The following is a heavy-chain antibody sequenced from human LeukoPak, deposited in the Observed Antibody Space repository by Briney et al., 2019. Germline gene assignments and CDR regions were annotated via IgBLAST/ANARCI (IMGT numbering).Heavy chain of an antibody. Sequence: KPSESLSLTCSVSGGSISSYYWSWIRQPPGKGLKWLGFVYYNESTNYNPSLRSRVTISADTSKNQFSLRLNSVTAADTAVYYCARDCSGGTCYNGILAGMDVWGQGTTVTVSS. CDR1: GGSISSYY. D-gene: IGHD2-15*01. V-gene: IGHV4-59*01. CDR2: VYYNEST. CDR3: ARDCSGGTCYNGILAGMDV. J-gene: IGHJ6*02.